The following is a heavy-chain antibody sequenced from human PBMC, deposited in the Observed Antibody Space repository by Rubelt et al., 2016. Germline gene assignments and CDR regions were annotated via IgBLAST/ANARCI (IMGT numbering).Heavy chain of an antibody. CDR1: GYSISSGYY. CDR3: ASGGASYGSIDY. J-gene: IGHJ4*02. Sequence: QVQLQESGPGLVKPSETLSLTCTVSGYSISSGYYWGWIRQPPGKGLEWIGSIYHSGSTYYNPSLKSRVTHSVDTSKNQFSLKLSSVTAAGPAVYYCASGGASYGSIDYWGQGTLVTVSS. D-gene: IGHD5-18*01. CDR2: IYHSGST. V-gene: IGHV4-38-2*02.